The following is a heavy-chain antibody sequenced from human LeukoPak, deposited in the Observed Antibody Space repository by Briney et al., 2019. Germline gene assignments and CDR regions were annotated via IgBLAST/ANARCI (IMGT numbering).Heavy chain of an antibody. CDR1: GFTFSSYA. CDR3: AKDREAAAMYYYYYGMDV. CDR2: ISGSGGST. J-gene: IGHJ6*02. D-gene: IGHD2-2*01. V-gene: IGHV3-23*01. Sequence: GGSLRLSCAASGFTFSSYAMSWVRQAPGKGLEWVSAISGSGGSTYYADSVKGRFTISRDNSKNTLYLQMNSLRAEDTAVYYCAKDREAAAMYYYYYGMDVWGQGTTVTVSS.